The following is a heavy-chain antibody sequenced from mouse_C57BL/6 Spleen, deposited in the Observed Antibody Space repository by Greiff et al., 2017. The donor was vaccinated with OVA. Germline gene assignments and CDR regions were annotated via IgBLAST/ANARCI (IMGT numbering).Heavy chain of an antibody. CDR1: GFTFSSYG. V-gene: IGHV5-6*01. Sequence: EVHLVESGGDLVKPGGSLKLSCAASGFTFSSYGMSWVRQTPDKRLEWVASISSGGSYTYYPDSVKGRFTISRDNAKNTLYLQMSSLKSEDTAMYYCARRAVDGYFFFAYWGQGTLVTVSA. J-gene: IGHJ3*01. CDR2: ISSGGSYT. CDR3: ARRAVDGYFFFAY. D-gene: IGHD2-3*01.